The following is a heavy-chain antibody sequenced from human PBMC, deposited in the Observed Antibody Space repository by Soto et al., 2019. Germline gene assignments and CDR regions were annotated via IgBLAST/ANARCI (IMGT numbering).Heavy chain of an antibody. Sequence: ASVKVSCKASGYTFTSYGISWVRQAPGQGLEWMGWISAYNGNTNYAQKLQGRVAMTTDTSTSTAYMELRSLKSDDTAVYYCASSSIVVVTAIYYYYGMDVWGQGTTVTVS. CDR3: ASSSIVVVTAIYYYYGMDV. D-gene: IGHD2-21*02. V-gene: IGHV1-18*01. CDR1: GYTFTSYG. CDR2: ISAYNGNT. J-gene: IGHJ6*02.